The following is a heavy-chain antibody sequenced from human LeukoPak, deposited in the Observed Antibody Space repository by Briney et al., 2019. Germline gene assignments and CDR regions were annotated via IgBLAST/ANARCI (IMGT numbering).Heavy chain of an antibody. CDR2: ISYDGSNK. V-gene: IGHV3-30*04. CDR3: ALTPPPLSRWGPAAYYFDY. CDR1: GFTFSSYA. J-gene: IGHJ4*02. D-gene: IGHD2-2*01. Sequence: PGGSLRLSCAASGFTFSSYAMHWVRQAPGKGLEWVAVISYDGSNKYYADSVKGRFTISRDNSKNTLYLQMNSLRAEDTAVYYCALTPPPLSRWGPAAYYFDYWGQGTLVTVSS.